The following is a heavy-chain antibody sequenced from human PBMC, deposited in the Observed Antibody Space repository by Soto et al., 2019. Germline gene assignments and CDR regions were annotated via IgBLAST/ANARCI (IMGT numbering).Heavy chain of an antibody. Sequence: QVQLQQWGAGLLKPSETLSLTCSVYGGSSTTYYCNCIRPPPGKGLEWIVEITHSGSTNYPPSLKSRVTISVDTSKNQFSLKLGAVTAADTAVYSCAYMGYWCQGSLVTVSS. D-gene: IGHD3-16*01. V-gene: IGHV4-34*01. CDR1: GGSSTTYY. CDR2: ITHSGST. J-gene: IGHJ4*02. CDR3: AYMGY.